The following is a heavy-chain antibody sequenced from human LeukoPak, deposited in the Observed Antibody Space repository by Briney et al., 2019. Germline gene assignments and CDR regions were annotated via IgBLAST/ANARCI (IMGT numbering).Heavy chain of an antibody. CDR1: GFTFTRYA. Sequence: PGRSRRPSCAASGFTFTRYAMSWVRQAPGKGLEWVSNMDGSGGSTYYADSVKGRFTVSRDNFQSTLYLQMNSLRAEDTAVYYCAKGSFWYVGAFDIWGQGTRVTVSS. J-gene: IGHJ3*02. CDR2: MDGSGGST. D-gene: IGHD6-19*01. CDR3: AKGSFWYVGAFDI. V-gene: IGHV3-23*01.